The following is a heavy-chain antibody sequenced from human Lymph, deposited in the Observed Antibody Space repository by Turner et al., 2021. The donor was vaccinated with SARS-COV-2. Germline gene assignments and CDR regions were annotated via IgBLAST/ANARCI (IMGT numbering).Heavy chain of an antibody. CDR1: GGTFSTYV. Sequence: QVKLVPSGAEVKKPWSSVKVSCKASGGTFSTYVISWVRQAPGQGLEWMGGIIPILGIANYAQKFQGRVTITADKSTSTAYMELSSLRSEDTAVYHCARRHSGNYDAFDIWGQGTMVTVSS. J-gene: IGHJ3*02. V-gene: IGHV1-69*10. CDR3: ARRHSGNYDAFDI. CDR2: IIPILGIA. D-gene: IGHD1-26*01.